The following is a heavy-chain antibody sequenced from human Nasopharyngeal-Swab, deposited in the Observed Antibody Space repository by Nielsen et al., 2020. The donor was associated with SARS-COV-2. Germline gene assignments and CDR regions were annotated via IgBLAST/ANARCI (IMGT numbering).Heavy chain of an antibody. D-gene: IGHD6-13*01. Sequence: SGPPLPQPPPPLTLTYTFSGFSLSTRAMCVSWILQPPGKALEWLARIDWHDDKYYSTSLKTRHTISKDTSKHQVVLTMTNMDPVDTATYYCARTIAAAGMGFDPWGQGTLVTVSS. CDR1: GFSLSTRAMC. V-gene: IGHV2-70*11. CDR3: ARTIAAAGMGFDP. CDR2: IDWHDDK. J-gene: IGHJ5*02.